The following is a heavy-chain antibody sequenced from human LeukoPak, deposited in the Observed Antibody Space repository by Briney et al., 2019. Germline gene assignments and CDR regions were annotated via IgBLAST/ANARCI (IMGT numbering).Heavy chain of an antibody. D-gene: IGHD3-22*01. J-gene: IGHJ5*02. V-gene: IGHV3-74*01. CDR1: GFTFSSYW. CDR2: INSDGSST. CDR3: AKGSGSGYYPNWFDP. Sequence: GGSLRLSCAASGFTFSSYWMHWVRQAPGKGLVWVSRINSDGSSTSYADSVKGRFTISRDNAKNTLYLQMNSLRAEDTAVYYCAKGSGSGYYPNWFDPWGQGTLVTVSS.